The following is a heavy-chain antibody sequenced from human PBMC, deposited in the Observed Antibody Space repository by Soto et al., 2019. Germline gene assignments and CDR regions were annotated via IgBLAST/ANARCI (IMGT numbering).Heavy chain of an antibody. J-gene: IGHJ4*02. V-gene: IGHV1-2*02. CDR3: AREGYCSSTSCYIDNY. Sequence: GASVKVSCKASGYTFSGYYMHWVRQAPGQGLEWMGWINPNSGGTNYAQKFQGRVTMTRDTSISTAYMELSRLRSDDTAVYYCAREGYCSSTSCYIDNYWGQGTLVTV. CDR1: GYTFSGYY. CDR2: INPNSGGT. D-gene: IGHD2-2*02.